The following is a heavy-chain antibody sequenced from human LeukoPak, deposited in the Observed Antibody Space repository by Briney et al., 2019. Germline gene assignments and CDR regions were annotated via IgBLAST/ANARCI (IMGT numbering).Heavy chain of an antibody. D-gene: IGHD3-10*01. J-gene: IGHJ4*02. V-gene: IGHV4-39*07. CDR1: GGSISSSSYY. CDR3: ARVEPGSYYNPFDY. CDR2: IYYSGST. Sequence: SETLSLTCTVSGGSISSSSYYWGWIRQPPGKGLEWIGSIYYSGSTYYNPSLKSRVTISVDTSKNQFSLKLSSVTAADTAVYYCARVEPGSYYNPFDYWGQGTLVTVSS.